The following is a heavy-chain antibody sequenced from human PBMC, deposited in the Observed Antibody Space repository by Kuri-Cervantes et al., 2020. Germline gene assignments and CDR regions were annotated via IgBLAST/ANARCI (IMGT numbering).Heavy chain of an antibody. V-gene: IGHV1-18*01. CDR3: ARALGCSSTSCYSSDYYGMDV. D-gene: IGHD2-2*02. CDR2: ISAYNGNT. CDR1: GYTFTSYG. Sequence: ASVKVSCKASGYTFTSYGISWVRQAPGQGLEWMGWISAYNGNTNYAQKLQGRVTMTTDTSTSTAYMELRSLRSDDTAVYYCARALGCSSTSCYSSDYYGMDVWGQGTTVTVSS. J-gene: IGHJ6*02.